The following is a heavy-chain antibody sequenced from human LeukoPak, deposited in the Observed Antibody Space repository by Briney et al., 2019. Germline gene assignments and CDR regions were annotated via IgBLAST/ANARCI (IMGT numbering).Heavy chain of an antibody. D-gene: IGHD2-15*01. V-gene: IGHV3-23*01. CDR1: GFTFSSYA. CDR2: IIGNGGST. Sequence: PGGSLRLSCAASGFTFSSYAMSWVRQAPGKGLEWVSAIIGNGGSTYYTDSVQGRFTISRDNSKNTLYLQMNSLRAEDTGVYYCAKRTCSGSTCYPLDSWGQGTLVTVSS. J-gene: IGHJ4*02. CDR3: AKRTCSGSTCYPLDS.